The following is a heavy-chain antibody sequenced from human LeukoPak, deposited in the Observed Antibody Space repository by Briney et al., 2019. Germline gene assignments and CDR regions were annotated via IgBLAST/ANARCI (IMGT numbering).Heavy chain of an antibody. CDR2: INPNSGGT. Sequence: ASVKVSCKASGYTFTGYYMHWVRQAPGQGLEWMGWINPNSGGTNYAQKFQGRVTMTRDTSISTAYMELSRLRSDDTAVYYCARDLAQGYYDSSGSSIDWGQGTLVTVSS. J-gene: IGHJ4*02. CDR3: ARDLAQGYYDSSGSSID. CDR1: GYTFTGYY. V-gene: IGHV1-2*02. D-gene: IGHD3-22*01.